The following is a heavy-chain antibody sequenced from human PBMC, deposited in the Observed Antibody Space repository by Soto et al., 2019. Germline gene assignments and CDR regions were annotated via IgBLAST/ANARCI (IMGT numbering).Heavy chain of an antibody. CDR3: ARGGGTSGSNYRVDAFDI. D-gene: IGHD4-4*01. CDR2: IYSGGST. Sequence: EVQLVESGGGLVQPGGSLRLSCAASGFTVSSNYMSWVRQAPGKGLEWVSVIYSGGSTYYADSVKGRFTICRNNSKNTLYLQINSLRAEDTAVYYCARGGGTSGSNYRVDAFDIWGQGTMVTVSS. CDR1: GFTVSSNY. V-gene: IGHV3-53*04. J-gene: IGHJ3*02.